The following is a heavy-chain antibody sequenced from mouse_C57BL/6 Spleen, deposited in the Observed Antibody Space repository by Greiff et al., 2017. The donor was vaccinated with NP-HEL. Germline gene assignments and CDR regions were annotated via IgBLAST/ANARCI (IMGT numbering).Heavy chain of an antibody. D-gene: IGHD2-10*01. Sequence: QVQLQQPGAELVRPGSSVKLSCKASGYTFTSYWMHWVKQRPIQGLEWIGNIDPSDSETHYNQKFKDKATLTVDKSSSTAYMQLSSLTSEDSAVYYCARSLLWSTGYAMDYWGQGTSVTVSS. CDR1: GYTFTSYW. CDR2: IDPSDSET. V-gene: IGHV1-52*01. J-gene: IGHJ4*01. CDR3: ARSLLWSTGYAMDY.